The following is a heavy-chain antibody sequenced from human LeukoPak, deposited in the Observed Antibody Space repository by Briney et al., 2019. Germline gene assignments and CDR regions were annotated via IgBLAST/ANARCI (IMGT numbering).Heavy chain of an antibody. Sequence: GGSLRLSCAASGFTFSNAWMSWVRQAPGKGLEWVSAISGSGGSTYYADSVKGRFTISRDNSKNTLYLQMNSLRAEDTAVYYCAKQPRYYYDSSGYYYYYWGQGTLVTVSS. V-gene: IGHV3-23*01. CDR3: AKQPRYYYDSSGYYYYY. CDR1: GFTFSNAW. J-gene: IGHJ4*02. D-gene: IGHD3-22*01. CDR2: ISGSGGST.